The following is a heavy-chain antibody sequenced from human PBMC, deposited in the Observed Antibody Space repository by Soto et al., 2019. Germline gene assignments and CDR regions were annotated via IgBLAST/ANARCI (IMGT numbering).Heavy chain of an antibody. D-gene: IGHD6-19*01. CDR2: ISASGGSGDTT. CDR3: AKSSGWPGIFDY. J-gene: IGHJ4*02. V-gene: IGHV3-23*01. CDR1: VFTFSGYA. Sequence: EVQVLESGGGLVQPGGSLRLSCTSSVFTFSGYAMSWVRLAPGKGLEWVSFISASGGSGDTTYYADSVEGRFTISRDNSMNTLYLQMNSLRAEDTAVYYCAKSSGWPGIFDYWGQGTLVTVSS.